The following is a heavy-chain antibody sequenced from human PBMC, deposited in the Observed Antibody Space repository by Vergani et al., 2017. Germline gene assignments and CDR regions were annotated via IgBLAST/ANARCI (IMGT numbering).Heavy chain of an antibody. CDR3: ARGTDRDGYFN. D-gene: IGHD5-24*01. J-gene: IGHJ4*02. V-gene: IGHV4-39*07. CDR1: GGSISSSSYY. CDR2: IYYSGST. Sequence: QLQLQESGPGLVKPSETLSLTCTVSGGSISSSSYYWGWIRQPPGKGLEWIGSIYYSGSTYYNPSLKSRVTISVDTSKNQFSLKLSSVTAADTAVYYCARGTDRDGYFNWGQGTLVTVSS.